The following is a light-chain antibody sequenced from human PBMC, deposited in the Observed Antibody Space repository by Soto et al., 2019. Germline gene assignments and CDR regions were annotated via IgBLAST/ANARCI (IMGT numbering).Light chain of an antibody. V-gene: IGKV1-39*01. Sequence: DIQMTHSPSTLSASVGDRVTITCLASQTISSWLAWYQQKPGKAPKLLIYAASSLQSGVPSRFSGSGSGTDFTLTISSLQPEDFATYYCQQSYSSPRTFGQGTKVDIK. CDR1: QTISSW. CDR3: QQSYSSPRT. CDR2: AAS. J-gene: IGKJ1*01.